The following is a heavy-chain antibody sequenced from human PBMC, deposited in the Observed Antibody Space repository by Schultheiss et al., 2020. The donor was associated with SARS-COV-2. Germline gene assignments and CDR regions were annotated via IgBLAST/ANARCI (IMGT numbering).Heavy chain of an antibody. D-gene: IGHD3-22*01. CDR2: IYPGDSDT. J-gene: IGHJ2*01. V-gene: IGHV5-51*01. CDR1: GYNFNTYW. Sequence: GGSLRLSCKGSGYNFNTYWIAWVRQMPGKGLEWMGIIYPGDSDTRYGPSFQGQVTISADKSINTAYLQWSSLKASDTAMYYCARVTTMGSSGLIRYWYFDLWGRGTLVTVSS. CDR3: ARVTTMGSSGLIRYWYFDL.